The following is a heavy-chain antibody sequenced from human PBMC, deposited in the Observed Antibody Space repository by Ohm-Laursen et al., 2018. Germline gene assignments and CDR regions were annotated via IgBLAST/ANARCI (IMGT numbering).Heavy chain of an antibody. D-gene: IGHD2-8*01. J-gene: IGHJ3*02. CDR3: VRGNVYAFEI. CDR1: GFTVSSNY. V-gene: IGHV3-7*01. CDR2: IKYDGTVK. Sequence: SLRLSCAASGFTVSSNYMSWVRQAPGKGLEWVANIKYDGTVKNYVDSVEGRFTISRDNAQNSLYLQMNSLRAEDTAVYFCVRGNVYAFEIWGQGTMVTVSS.